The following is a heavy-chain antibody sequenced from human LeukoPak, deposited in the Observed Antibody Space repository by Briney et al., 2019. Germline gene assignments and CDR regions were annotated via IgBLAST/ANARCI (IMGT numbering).Heavy chain of an antibody. J-gene: IGHJ4*02. CDR3: ARSGAVTIFGVVIGFDY. Sequence: KPSETLSLTCTVSGGSISSYYWSWIRQPPGKGLEWIGYIYYSGSTNYNPSLKSRVTISVDTSKDQFSLKLSSVTAADTAVYYCARSGAVTIFGVVIGFDYWGQGTLVTVSS. D-gene: IGHD3-3*01. CDR2: IYYSGST. CDR1: GGSISSYY. V-gene: IGHV4-59*01.